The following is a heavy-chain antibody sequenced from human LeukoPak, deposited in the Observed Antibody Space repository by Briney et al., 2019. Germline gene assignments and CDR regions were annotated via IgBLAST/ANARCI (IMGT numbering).Heavy chain of an antibody. V-gene: IGHV3-73*01. D-gene: IGHD4-17*01. J-gene: IGHJ4*02. Sequence: GGSLRLSCAVSGFTFSGSGMHWVRQASGKGLEWVGRIRSKANNYATAYAASVKGRFTISRDDLKSTVYLQMNSLKTGDTAVYYCTRGAPYGDPGDYWGQGTLVTVSS. CDR3: TRGAPYGDPGDY. CDR1: GFTFSGSG. CDR2: IRSKANNYAT.